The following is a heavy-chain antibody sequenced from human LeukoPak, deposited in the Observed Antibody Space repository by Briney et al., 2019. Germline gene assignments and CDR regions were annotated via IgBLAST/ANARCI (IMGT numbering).Heavy chain of an antibody. Sequence: GGSLRLSCAASGFGFSNYWMSWVRQAPGKGLEWVAYIKVDGSDKYYLDSVEGRFTISRDNAKNSLYLQMNRLRAEDTAVYFCTTIGGLGTDDYWGQGTLITVSS. CDR2: IKVDGSDK. J-gene: IGHJ4*02. V-gene: IGHV3-7*01. CDR1: GFGFSNYW. D-gene: IGHD1-1*01. CDR3: TTIGGLGTDDY.